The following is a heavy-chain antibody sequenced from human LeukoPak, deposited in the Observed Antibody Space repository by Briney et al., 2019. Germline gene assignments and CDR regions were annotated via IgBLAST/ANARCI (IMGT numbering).Heavy chain of an antibody. J-gene: IGHJ6*03. D-gene: IGHD3-10*01. CDR2: ISSSGSTI. CDR3: ARGTGVNYYYYYMDV. Sequence: GGSLRLSCAASGFTFSSYEMIWVRQAPGKGLEWVSYISSSGSTIYYADSVKGRFTISRDNAKNSLYLQMNSLRAEDTAVYYCARGTGVNYYYYYMDVWGKGTTVTVSS. CDR1: GFTFSSYE. V-gene: IGHV3-48*03.